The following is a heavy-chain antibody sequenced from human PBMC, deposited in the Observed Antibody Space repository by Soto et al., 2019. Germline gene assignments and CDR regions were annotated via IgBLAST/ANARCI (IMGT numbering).Heavy chain of an antibody. J-gene: IGHJ4*02. CDR2: FDPEDGET. V-gene: IGHV1-24*01. CDR1: GYTLTELS. Sequence: GASVKVSCKVSGYTLTELSMHWVRQAPGKGLEWMGGFDPEDGETIYAQKFQGRVTMTEDTSTDTAYMELSSLRSEDTAVYYCATGLAAMVLFDYWGQGTLVTVSS. CDR3: ATGLAAMVLFDY. D-gene: IGHD5-18*01.